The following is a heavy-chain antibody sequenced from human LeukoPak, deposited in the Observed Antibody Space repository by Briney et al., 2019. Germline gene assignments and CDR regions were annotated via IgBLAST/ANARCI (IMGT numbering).Heavy chain of an antibody. Sequence: GGSLRLSCAASGFTFSSYSMNWVRQAPGKGLEWVSSISSSSSFINYADSVMGRFTISRDDAKNSLYLQMNSLRDEDTAVHYCARDHGYAFDYWGQGTLVAVSS. CDR2: ISSSSSFI. J-gene: IGHJ4*02. CDR3: ARDHGYAFDY. D-gene: IGHD5-12*01. V-gene: IGHV3-21*01. CDR1: GFTFSSYS.